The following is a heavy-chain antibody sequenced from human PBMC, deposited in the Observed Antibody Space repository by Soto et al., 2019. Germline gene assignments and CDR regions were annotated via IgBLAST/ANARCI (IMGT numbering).Heavy chain of an antibody. J-gene: IGHJ5*02. CDR2: IWYDGSNK. CDR1: GFTFSSYG. D-gene: IGHD2-15*01. V-gene: IGHV3-33*01. CDR3: ARAGGGWHFAP. Sequence: QAQLVESGGGVVQPGRSLRLSCAASGFTFSSYGMHWVRQAPGKGLEWVAVIWYDGSNKYYADSVKGRFTISRDNSKNTLYLQMNSLRAEDTAVYYCARAGGGWHFAPWGQGTLVTVSS.